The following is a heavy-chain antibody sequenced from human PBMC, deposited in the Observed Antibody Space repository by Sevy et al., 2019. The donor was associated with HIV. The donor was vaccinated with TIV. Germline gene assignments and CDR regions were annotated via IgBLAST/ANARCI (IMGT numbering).Heavy chain of an antibody. CDR2: IYYSGST. D-gene: IGHD3-10*01. V-gene: IGHV4-61*01. CDR3: AREARMGSYYFDY. J-gene: IGHJ4*02. Sequence: SETLSLTCSVSGDAVSSGSSYWSGIRQPPGKGAEWIGYIYYSGSTNYNLSLKSRVAISIDTSKNQFSLKLNSVTAADTAVYYCAREARMGSYYFDYWGQGALVTVSS. CDR1: GDAVSSGSSY.